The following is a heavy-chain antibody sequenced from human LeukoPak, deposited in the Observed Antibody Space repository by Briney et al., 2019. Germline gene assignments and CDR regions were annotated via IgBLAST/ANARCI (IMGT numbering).Heavy chain of an antibody. J-gene: IGHJ4*02. CDR1: GFTVSSNY. Sequence: PGGSPRLSCAASGFTVSSNYMSWVRQAPGKGLEWVSVIYSGVGPYYADSVKGRFTISRDNSKNTLYLQMNNLRSEDTAVYYCAREAYTGGWFRNWGQGTLVTVSS. CDR2: IYSGVGP. CDR3: AREAYTGGWFRN. D-gene: IGHD6-19*01. V-gene: IGHV3-53*01.